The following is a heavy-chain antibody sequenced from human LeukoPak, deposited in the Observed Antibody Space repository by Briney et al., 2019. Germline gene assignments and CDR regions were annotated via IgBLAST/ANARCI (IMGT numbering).Heavy chain of an antibody. CDR3: ARDSGSSGYYLAEYFQH. CDR2: INPNSGGT. Sequence: RASVKVSCKASGYTFTGYYMHWVRQAPGQGLEWMGWINPNSGGTNYAQKFQGRVTMTRDTSISTAYMELSRLRSDDTAVYYCARDSGSSGYYLAEYFQHWGQGTLVTVSS. V-gene: IGHV1-2*02. J-gene: IGHJ1*01. CDR1: GYTFTGYY. D-gene: IGHD3-22*01.